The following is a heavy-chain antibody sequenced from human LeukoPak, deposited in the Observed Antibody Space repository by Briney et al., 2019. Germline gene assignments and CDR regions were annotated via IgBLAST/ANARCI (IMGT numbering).Heavy chain of an antibody. Sequence: PGGSLRLSCAASGFTFSDYYMSWIRQAPGKGLEWVSYISSSGSTKYYADSVKGRFTISRDNAKNSLYLQMNSLRAEDTAVYYCAGEDAGPIGWYSNWGQGTLVNGSS. CDR3: AGEDAGPIGWYSN. D-gene: IGHD6-19*01. J-gene: IGHJ4*01. CDR2: ISSSGSTK. V-gene: IGHV3-11*01. CDR1: GFTFSDYY.